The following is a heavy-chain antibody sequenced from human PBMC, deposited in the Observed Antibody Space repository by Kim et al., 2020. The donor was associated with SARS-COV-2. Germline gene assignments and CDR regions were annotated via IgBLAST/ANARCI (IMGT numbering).Heavy chain of an antibody. V-gene: IGHV4-31*03. Sequence: SETLSLTCTVSGGSISSGGYYWSWIRQHPGKGLEWIGYIYYSGSTYYNPSLKSRVTISVDTSKNQFSLKLSSVTAAYTAVYYCARAPRRIITIFGVVTHFDYWGQGTLVTVSS. CDR1: GGSISSGGYY. CDR3: ARAPRRIITIFGVVTHFDY. J-gene: IGHJ4*02. CDR2: IYYSGST. D-gene: IGHD3-3*01.